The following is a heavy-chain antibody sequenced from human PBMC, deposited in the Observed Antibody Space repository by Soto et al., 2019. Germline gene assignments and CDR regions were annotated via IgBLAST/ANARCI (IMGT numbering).Heavy chain of an antibody. CDR1: GFTFSSCV. V-gene: IGHV3-23*01. CDR2: ISGGGSDT. J-gene: IGHJ4*02. D-gene: IGHD3-3*01. Sequence: GGSLRLSCVASGFTFSSCVMSWVRQAPGKGLEWISAISGGGSDTYYADSVKGRFAISRDNPKDTLYLQLNSLRAEDTALYYCVKASGPYRPYYFDYWGQGALVTSPQ. CDR3: VKASGPYRPYYFDY.